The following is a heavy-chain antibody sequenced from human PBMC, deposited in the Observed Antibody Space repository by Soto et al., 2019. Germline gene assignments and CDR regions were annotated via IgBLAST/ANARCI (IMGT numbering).Heavy chain of an antibody. J-gene: IGHJ6*02. CDR3: ARGGRRSPGMDV. CDR2: IYYSGST. Sequence: SETLSLTCTVSGGSISSGGYYWSWIRQHPGKGLEWIGYIYYSGSTYYNPSLKSRVTISVDASKNQFSLKLSSVTAADTAVYYCARGGRRSPGMDVWGQGTTVTVSS. CDR1: GGSISSGGYY. V-gene: IGHV4-31*03.